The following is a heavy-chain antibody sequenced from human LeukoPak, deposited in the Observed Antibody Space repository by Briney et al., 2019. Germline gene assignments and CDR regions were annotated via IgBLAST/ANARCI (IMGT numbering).Heavy chain of an antibody. CDR1: GFTFSSG. CDR3: ARDRYYAVRDY. J-gene: IGHJ4*02. Sequence: GGSLRLSCAASGFTFSSGMHWVRQAPGKGLEWVAFIRYDGSNKYYADSVKGRFTISRDNAKNSLYLQMNSLRAEDTAVYYCARDRYYAVRDYWGQGTLVTVSS. CDR2: IRYDGSNK. V-gene: IGHV3-30*02. D-gene: IGHD3-10*01.